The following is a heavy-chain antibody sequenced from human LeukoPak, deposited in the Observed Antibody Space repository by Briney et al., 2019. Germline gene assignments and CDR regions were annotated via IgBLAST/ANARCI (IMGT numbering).Heavy chain of an antibody. CDR3: AKNITN. V-gene: IGHV3-23*01. D-gene: IGHD1-14*01. CDR1: GFTFSNYA. Sequence: GGSLRLSCATSGFTFSNYAMSWVRQAPGKGLEWVSGISESGDNKNHADSVKGRFTISRDNSKNTLYLQMSSLRAEDTAVYYCAKNITNWGQGTLVTVSS. CDR2: ISESGDNK. J-gene: IGHJ4*02.